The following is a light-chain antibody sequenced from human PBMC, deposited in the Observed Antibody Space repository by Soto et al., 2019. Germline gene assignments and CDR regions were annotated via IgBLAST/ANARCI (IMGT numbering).Light chain of an antibody. Sequence: DIQMTQYPSTLSASIGERVTISCRASQSVNHWLAWYQREPGKAPKLLIYDASTLETGVPSRFSGSASGTEFTLTISGLQPEDVASYYCQQYDTYPLTFGGGTKVDIK. CDR1: QSVNHW. CDR3: QQYDTYPLT. V-gene: IGKV1-5*01. J-gene: IGKJ4*01. CDR2: DAS.